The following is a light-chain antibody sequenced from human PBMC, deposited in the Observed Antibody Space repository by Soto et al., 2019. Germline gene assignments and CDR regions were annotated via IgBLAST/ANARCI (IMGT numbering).Light chain of an antibody. CDR2: KAS. Sequence: DIQMTQSPSTLSASVGGRVTITCRASQSISVWLAWYQQKPGKAPKPLIYKASSLESGVPSRFSGSGSGTEFTLTISSLQPDDFATYFCQQYDSFSRTFGPGTRVEIK. CDR1: QSISVW. CDR3: QQYDSFSRT. V-gene: IGKV1-5*03. J-gene: IGKJ1*01.